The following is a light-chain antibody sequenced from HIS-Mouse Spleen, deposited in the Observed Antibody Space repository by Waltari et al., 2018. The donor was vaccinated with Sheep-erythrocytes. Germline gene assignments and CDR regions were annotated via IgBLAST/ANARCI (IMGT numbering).Light chain of an antibody. V-gene: IGLV2-11*01. Sequence: QSALTQPRSVSGSPGQSVTISCTGTSRDVGGYNYASWYQQYPGKAPKLMIYDVSKRPSGVPDRFSGSKSGNTASLTISGLQAEDEADYYCCSYAGSYNHVFATGTKVTVL. CDR1: SRDVGGYNY. CDR3: CSYAGSYNHV. J-gene: IGLJ1*01. CDR2: DVS.